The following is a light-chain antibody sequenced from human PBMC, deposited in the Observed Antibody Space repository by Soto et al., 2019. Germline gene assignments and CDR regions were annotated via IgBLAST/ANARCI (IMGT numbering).Light chain of an antibody. CDR3: CSYAGSPWV. J-gene: IGLJ3*02. V-gene: IGLV2-11*01. CDR1: SSDVGDYNF. Sequence: QSALTQPRSVSGSPGQSVTISCTGTSSDVGDYNFVSWYLQYPGQAPKLMIYDVNKRPSGVPDRFSGSKSGNTASLTISGLQAEDEADYYCCSYAGSPWVFGGGTKLTVL. CDR2: DVN.